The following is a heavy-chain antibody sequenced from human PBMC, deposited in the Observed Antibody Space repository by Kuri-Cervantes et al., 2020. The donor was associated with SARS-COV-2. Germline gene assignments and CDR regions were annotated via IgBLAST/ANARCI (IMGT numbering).Heavy chain of an antibody. D-gene: IGHD3-3*01. J-gene: IGHJ3*02. CDR3: ARYVGKSSYDFGRGAFDI. CDR1: GFTFSSYW. CDR2: INSDGSST. V-gene: IGHV3-74*01. Sequence: LSLTCAASGFTFSSYWMHWVRQAPGKGLVWVPRINSDGSSTSYADSVKGRFTISRDNAKNTLYLQMNSLRAEDTAVYYCARYVGKSSYDFGRGAFDIWGQGTMVTVSS.